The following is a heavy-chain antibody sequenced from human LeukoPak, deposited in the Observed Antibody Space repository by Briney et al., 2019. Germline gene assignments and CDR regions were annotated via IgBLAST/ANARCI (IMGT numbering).Heavy chain of an antibody. V-gene: IGHV3-53*01. CDR3: ARSRAFDL. J-gene: IGHJ4*02. CDR1: GFSVRTNY. Sequence: GGSLRLSCVASGFSVRTNYMNWVRQAPGKRPEWVAIIYDSDSTYYTDSVKGRFTISRDSSKNIVYLQMNSLRIEDTALYYCARSRAFDLWGQGTLVTVSS. CDR2: IYDSDST.